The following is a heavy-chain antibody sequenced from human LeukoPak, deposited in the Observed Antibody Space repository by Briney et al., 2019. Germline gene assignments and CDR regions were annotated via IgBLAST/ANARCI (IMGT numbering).Heavy chain of an antibody. CDR1: GFTFSSYG. Sequence: GGSLRLSCAASGFTFSSYGMSWVRQAPGKGLEWVSAISSSGGSTYYADSVKGRFTISRDNSKNTLYLQMNSLRAEDTAVYYCARNQGDCGGDCYPPYFDYWGQGTLVTVSS. CDR2: ISSSGGST. V-gene: IGHV3-23*01. D-gene: IGHD2-21*02. J-gene: IGHJ4*02. CDR3: ARNQGDCGGDCYPPYFDY.